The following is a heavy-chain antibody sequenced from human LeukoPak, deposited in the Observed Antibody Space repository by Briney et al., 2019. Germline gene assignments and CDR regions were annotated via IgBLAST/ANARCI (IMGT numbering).Heavy chain of an antibody. J-gene: IGHJ4*02. Sequence: SETLSLTCTVSGGSISSYYWSWIRQPAGKGLEWIGRIYTSGSTNYNPSLKSRVTMSVDTSKNQFSLKLSSVTAADTAIYYCARDGTRGGDSDYWGQGTLVTVSS. CDR2: IYTSGST. CDR1: GGSISSYY. D-gene: IGHD2-21*02. CDR3: ARDGTRGGDSDY. V-gene: IGHV4-4*07.